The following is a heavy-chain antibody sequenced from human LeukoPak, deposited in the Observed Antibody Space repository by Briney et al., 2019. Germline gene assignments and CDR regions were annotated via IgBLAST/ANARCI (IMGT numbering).Heavy chain of an antibody. V-gene: IGHV1-69*05. J-gene: IGHJ5*02. Sequence: SVKVSCKASGGTFSSYAISWVRQAPGQGLEWMGRIIPIFGTANYAQKFQGRVTITTDESTSTAYMELSSLRSEDTAVYYCARGRYYGSGSYGNWFDPWGQGTLVTVSS. D-gene: IGHD3-10*01. CDR1: GGTFSSYA. CDR2: IIPIFGTA. CDR3: ARGRYYGSGSYGNWFDP.